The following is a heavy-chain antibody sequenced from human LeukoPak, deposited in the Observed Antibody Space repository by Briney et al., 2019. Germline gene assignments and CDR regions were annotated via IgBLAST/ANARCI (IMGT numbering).Heavy chain of an antibody. V-gene: IGHV4-39*01. Sequence: SETLSLTCTVSGGSISSSSYYWGWIRQPPGKGLEWIGSIYYSGSTYYNPSLKSRVTISVDTSKNQFSLKLSSVTAADTAVYYCARLIYGGNQNWFDPWGQGTLVTVSS. D-gene: IGHD4-23*01. J-gene: IGHJ5*02. CDR1: GGSISSSSYY. CDR2: IYYSGST. CDR3: ARLIYGGNQNWFDP.